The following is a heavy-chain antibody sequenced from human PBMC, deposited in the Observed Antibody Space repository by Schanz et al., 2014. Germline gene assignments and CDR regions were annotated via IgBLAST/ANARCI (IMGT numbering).Heavy chain of an antibody. CDR2: IMPLSGIG. J-gene: IGHJ6*02. CDR3: TRLRRADPNGFDV. D-gene: IGHD6-19*01. V-gene: IGHV1-69*04. CDR1: GGTFNNHA. Sequence: QVQLVQSGAEVRKPGSSVKVSCKASGGTFNNHAISWVRQAPGQGLEWMGRIMPLSGIGNNAWKFQDRLTITADKSMNITYMELSSLGTEDTAVYYCTRLRRADPNGFDVWGQGTTVTVSS.